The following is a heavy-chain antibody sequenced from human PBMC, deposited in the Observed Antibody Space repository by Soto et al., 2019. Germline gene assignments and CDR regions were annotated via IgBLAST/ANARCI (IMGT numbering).Heavy chain of an antibody. CDR2: IWYDGSNK. V-gene: IGHV3-33*01. CDR3: ARDQDFWSGYVDY. Sequence: QVQLVESGGGVVQPGRSLRLSCAASGFTFSSYGMHWVRQAPGKGLEWVAVIWYDGSNKYYADSVKGRFTISRDNSKNTLYLQMNSLRAEDTAVYYCARDQDFWSGYVDYWGQGTLVTVSS. J-gene: IGHJ4*02. CDR1: GFTFSSYG. D-gene: IGHD3-3*01.